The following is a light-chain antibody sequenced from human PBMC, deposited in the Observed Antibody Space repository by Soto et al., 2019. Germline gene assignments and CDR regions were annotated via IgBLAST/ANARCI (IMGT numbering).Light chain of an antibody. J-gene: IGLJ3*02. CDR2: EAT. V-gene: IGLV2-8*01. CDR3: SSYADSNNLL. CDR1: SSDVGGYKY. Sequence: QSALTQPPSASGSPGQSVTISCTGTSSDVGGYKYVSWYQQHPGKAPKLLIYEATQRPSGVPDRFSGSKSGNTASLTVSGLQADDEADYYCSSYADSNNLLFGGGTKLTVL.